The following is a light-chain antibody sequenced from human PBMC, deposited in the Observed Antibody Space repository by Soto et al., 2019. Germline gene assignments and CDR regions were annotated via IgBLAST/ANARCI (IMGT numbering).Light chain of an antibody. V-gene: IGKV3-11*01. Sequence: EIVLTQSPATLSLSPGERATLSCRASQSVTWYLAWYQQKPGQAPRLLIYDATNRATGIPARFSGSGSGTDFTLTLGSLEPEDFAVYYCQQRTNWLTFGGGTRVEI. CDR3: QQRTNWLT. CDR2: DAT. J-gene: IGKJ4*01. CDR1: QSVTWY.